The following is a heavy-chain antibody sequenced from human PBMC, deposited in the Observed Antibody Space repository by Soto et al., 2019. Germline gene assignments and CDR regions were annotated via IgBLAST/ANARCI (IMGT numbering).Heavy chain of an antibody. D-gene: IGHD2-2*01. V-gene: IGHV3-33*01. CDR3: ARELPAAIDEDYYYYMDV. CDR2: IWYDGSNK. CDR1: GFTFSSYG. J-gene: IGHJ6*03. Sequence: PGGSLRLSCAASGFTFSSYGMPWVRQAPGKGLEWVAVIWYDGSNKYYADSVKGRFTISRDNSKNTLYLQMNSLRAEDTAVYYCARELPAAIDEDYYYYMDVWGKGTTVTVSS.